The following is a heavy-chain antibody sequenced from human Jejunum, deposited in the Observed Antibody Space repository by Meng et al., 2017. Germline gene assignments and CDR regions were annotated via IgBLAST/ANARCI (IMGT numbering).Heavy chain of an antibody. V-gene: IGHV6-1*01. J-gene: IGHJ4*02. CDR3: ARDWGDVRGGFDF. D-gene: IGHD3-10*02. Sequence: VTQSGTGRVKPSQTLSLTCAISGDSCSSNSAAWNWIRQSPSRGLEWLGRTYYRSKYYNDYALSVKSRITINPDTSKNQFSLQLNSVTPEDTAIYYCARDWGDVRGGFDFWGQGTLVTVSS. CDR1: GDSCSSNSAA. CDR2: TYYRSKYYN.